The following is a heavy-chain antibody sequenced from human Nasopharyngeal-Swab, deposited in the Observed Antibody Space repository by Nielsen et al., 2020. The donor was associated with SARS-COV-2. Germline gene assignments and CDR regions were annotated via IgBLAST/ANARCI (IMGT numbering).Heavy chain of an antibody. CDR3: VRDRGYYTFTE. D-gene: IGHD2/OR15-2a*01. CDR1: GFTFDDYA. Sequence: SLKISCAASGFTFDDYAMHWVRQAPGKGLEWVSGISWNSGSIGYADSVKGRFTISRDNANNLLYLQMNSLRAEDTAVYYCVRDRGYYTFTEWGQGTLVTVSS. J-gene: IGHJ4*02. CDR2: ISWNSGSI. V-gene: IGHV3-9*01.